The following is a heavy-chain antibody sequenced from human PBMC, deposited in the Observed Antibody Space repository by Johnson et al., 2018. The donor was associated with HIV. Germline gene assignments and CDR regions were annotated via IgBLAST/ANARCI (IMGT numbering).Heavy chain of an antibody. J-gene: IGHJ3*02. CDR3: ARDEGGSYEADAFDI. Sequence: EVQLVESGGGVVQPGGSLRLSCAASGFTVSSNYMSWVRQAPGKGLEWVANIKQDGSEIYYVDSVRGRFTISRDNAKNSLYLQMNSLRAEDTAVYYCARDEGGSYEADAFDIWGQGTMVTVSS. CDR2: IKQDGSEI. D-gene: IGHD1-26*01. V-gene: IGHV3-7*05. CDR1: GFTVSSNY.